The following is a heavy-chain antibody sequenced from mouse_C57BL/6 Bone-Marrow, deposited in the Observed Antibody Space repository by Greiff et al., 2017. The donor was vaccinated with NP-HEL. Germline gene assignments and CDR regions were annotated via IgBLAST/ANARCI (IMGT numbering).Heavy chain of an antibody. Sequence: QVQLQQSGAELVKPGASVKISCKASGYAFSSYWMNWVKQRPGKGLEWIGQIYPGDGDTNYNGKFKGKATLTADKSSSTAYMQRSSLTSEDSAVYFCARSGLLFYAMDYWGQGTSVTVSS. D-gene: IGHD3-1*01. V-gene: IGHV1-80*01. J-gene: IGHJ4*01. CDR3: ARSGLLFYAMDY. CDR1: GYAFSSYW. CDR2: IYPGDGDT.